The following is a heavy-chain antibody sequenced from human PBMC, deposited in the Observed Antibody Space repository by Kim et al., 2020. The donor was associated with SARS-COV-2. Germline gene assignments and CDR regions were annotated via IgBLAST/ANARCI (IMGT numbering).Heavy chain of an antibody. CDR3: ARVDRRNYYGSGSYYIEY. J-gene: IGHJ4*02. V-gene: IGHV4-31*03. Sequence: SETLSLTCTVSGVSINTGGYYWNWIRQHPGKGLEWIGYIYYTGNTYYNPSLESRITISVDTSKNQFSLSLSSVTDADTAVYYCARVDRRNYYGSGSYYIEYWGQGTLVTVSS. CDR1: GVSINTGGYY. CDR2: IYYTGNT. D-gene: IGHD3-10*01.